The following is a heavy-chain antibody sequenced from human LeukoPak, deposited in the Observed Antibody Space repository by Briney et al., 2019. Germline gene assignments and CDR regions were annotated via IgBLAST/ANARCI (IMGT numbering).Heavy chain of an antibody. CDR1: GFTFDDYA. V-gene: IGHV3-43D*03. J-gene: IGHJ6*02. CDR3: AKDIVPGIVVVPGGMDV. D-gene: IGHD2-2*01. Sequence: GGSLRLSCAASGFTFDDYAMHWVRQAPGKGLEWVSLISWDGGSTYYADSVKGRFTISRDNSKNSLYLQMNSLRAEDTALYYCAKDIVPGIVVVPGGMDVWGQGTTVTVSS. CDR2: ISWDGGST.